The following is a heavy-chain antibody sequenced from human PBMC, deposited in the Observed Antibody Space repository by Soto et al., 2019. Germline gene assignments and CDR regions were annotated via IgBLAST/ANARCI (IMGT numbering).Heavy chain of an antibody. J-gene: IGHJ6*02. CDR1: GGTLSDYA. V-gene: IGHV1-69*01. CDR2: IMPTVDSA. Sequence: QVQLVQSGAEVKTPGSSVKVSCKASGGTLSDYAISWVRQAPGQGLEWMGGIMPTVDSANYAQNFQGRLTISADESTSTANLEVSSLRSDDTAVYYCAVAAVREIMAHGSSGMAVWGPGTTVSVSS. D-gene: IGHD3-10*01. CDR3: AVAAVREIMAHGSSGMAV.